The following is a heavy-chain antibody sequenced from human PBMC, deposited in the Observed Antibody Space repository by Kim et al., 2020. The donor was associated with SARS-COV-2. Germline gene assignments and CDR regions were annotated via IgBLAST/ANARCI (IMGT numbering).Heavy chain of an antibody. CDR3: ARGYTSSWYFDL. J-gene: IGHJ2*01. Sequence: YAQGVTGRFVFSWDTSGSTAYLQISSLKAGDTAVYYCARGYTSSWYFDLWGRGTLVTVSS. V-gene: IGHV7-4-1*02. D-gene: IGHD6-13*01.